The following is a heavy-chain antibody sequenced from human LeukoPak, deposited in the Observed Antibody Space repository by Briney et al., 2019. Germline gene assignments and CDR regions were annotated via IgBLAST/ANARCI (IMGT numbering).Heavy chain of an antibody. V-gene: IGHV3-7*01. CDR3: TRSLDY. CDR1: GLTFGSYW. Sequence: PGGSLRLSCAASGLTFGSYWMDWVRQSSDQGLEWVANINQDGSEAYYLDSVKGRFTISRDNAKNALFLQMNSLRAEDTAVYYCTRSLDYWGQGTLVTVSS. CDR2: INQDGSEA. J-gene: IGHJ4*02.